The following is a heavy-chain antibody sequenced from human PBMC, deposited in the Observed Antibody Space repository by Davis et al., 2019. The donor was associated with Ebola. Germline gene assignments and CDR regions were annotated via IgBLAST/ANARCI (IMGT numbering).Heavy chain of an antibody. J-gene: IGHJ4*02. CDR3: ARGAYYGSGPATY. CDR2: INHTGRT. CDR1: GESFSGYY. D-gene: IGHD3-10*01. V-gene: IGHV4-34*01. Sequence: SETLSLTCAVYGESFSGYYWTWIRQPPGRRLEWLGEINHTGRTNYHPSLKSRVTVSVDTSKNQFSLNLRSVTAADTAVYYCARGAYYGSGPATYWGQGTLVTVSS.